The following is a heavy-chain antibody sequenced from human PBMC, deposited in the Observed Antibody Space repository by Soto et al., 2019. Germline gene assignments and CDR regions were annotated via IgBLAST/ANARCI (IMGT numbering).Heavy chain of an antibody. CDR2: IERKSDGGAT. Sequence: PGGSLRLSCEASGFTFGNAWMNWVRQAPGKGLEWVGRIERKSDGGATDYAAPVKGRFTISRDDSKNTLYLQMNSLKIEDTAVYFCIVGHYGEWGQGTLFTVSS. D-gene: IGHD3-10*01. CDR1: GFTFGNAW. J-gene: IGHJ1*01. V-gene: IGHV3-15*07. CDR3: IVGHYGE.